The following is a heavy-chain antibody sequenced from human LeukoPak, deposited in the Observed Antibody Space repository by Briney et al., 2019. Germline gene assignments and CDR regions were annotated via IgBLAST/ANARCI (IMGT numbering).Heavy chain of an antibody. J-gene: IGHJ4*02. D-gene: IGHD4-17*01. Sequence: SGGSLRLSCAASGFTFSDYYMRWIRQAPAKGLDWVSYISGSSSYTIYADSVKGRFTISRDNAKNSLYLQMNSLRAEDTAVYYCARVTLYAESALDYWGQGTLVTVSS. CDR3: ARVTLYAESALDY. CDR1: GFTFSDYY. V-gene: IGHV3-11*06. CDR2: ISGSSSYT.